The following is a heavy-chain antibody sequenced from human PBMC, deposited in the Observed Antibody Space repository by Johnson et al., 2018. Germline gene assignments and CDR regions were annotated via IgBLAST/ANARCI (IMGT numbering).Heavy chain of an antibody. CDR1: GFTVSSNY. Sequence: QLVESGGGLIQPGGSXRLSCAASGFTVSSNYMSWVRQAPGKGLEWVSVIYSGGSTYYADSVKGRFTISRENSKNTLYLQMNSLRAEDTAVYYCAKAHYYGSGSYYSAFDIWGQGTMVTVSS. J-gene: IGHJ3*02. D-gene: IGHD3-10*01. V-gene: IGHV3-66*03. CDR2: IYSGGST. CDR3: AKAHYYGSGSYYSAFDI.